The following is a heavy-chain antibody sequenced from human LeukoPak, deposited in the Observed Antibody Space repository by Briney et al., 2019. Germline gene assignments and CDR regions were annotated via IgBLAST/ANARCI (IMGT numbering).Heavy chain of an antibody. CDR1: GFTFSSYA. V-gene: IGHV3-30*04. CDR2: ISYDGSNK. Sequence: GGSLRLSCAASGFTFSSYAMHWVRQAPGKGLEWVAVISYDGSNKYYADSVKGRFTIPRDNSKNTLYLQMNSLRAEDTAVYYCAREGITMVREIDPWGQGTLVTVSS. J-gene: IGHJ5*02. CDR3: AREGITMVREIDP. D-gene: IGHD3-10*01.